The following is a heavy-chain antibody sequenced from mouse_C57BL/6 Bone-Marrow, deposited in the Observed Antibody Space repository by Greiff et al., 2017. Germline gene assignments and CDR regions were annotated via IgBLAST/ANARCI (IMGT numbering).Heavy chain of an antibody. CDR1: CYTFTSFW. D-gene: IGHD1-2*01. Sequence: VQLQQPGTELVKPGASVKLSCKASCYTFTSFWMHWVKQRPGQGLEWIGNVNPSNGGTNYNEKFKSKATLTVDKSSRTAYMQLSRLTSVDSAVYYCERNGYGAWFAYWAQGTLVTISA. CDR2: VNPSNGGT. J-gene: IGHJ3*01. CDR3: ERNGYGAWFAY. V-gene: IGHV1-53*01.